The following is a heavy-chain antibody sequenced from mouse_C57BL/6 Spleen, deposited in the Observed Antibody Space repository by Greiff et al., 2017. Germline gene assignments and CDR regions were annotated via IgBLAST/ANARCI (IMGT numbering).Heavy chain of an antibody. J-gene: IGHJ2*01. Sequence: VQLKESGPGLVKPSQSLSLTCSVTGYSITSGYYWNWIRQFPGNKLEWMGYISYDGSNNYNPSLKNRISITRDTSKNQFFLKLNSVTTEDTATYYCARGGVYYGNYCHFDYWGQGTTLTVSS. CDR1: GYSITSGYY. V-gene: IGHV3-6*01. CDR2: ISYDGSN. D-gene: IGHD2-1*01. CDR3: ARGGVYYGNYCHFDY.